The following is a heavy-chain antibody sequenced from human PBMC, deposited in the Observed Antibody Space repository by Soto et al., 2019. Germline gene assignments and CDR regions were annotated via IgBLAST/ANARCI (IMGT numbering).Heavy chain of an antibody. D-gene: IGHD3-22*01. Sequence: QAQLVQSGGEVKKPGASVKVSCKASGYTFRSYGISWVRQAPGQGLQWMGWISTYNGNTHYAQKLQGRVTMTTDTSTNTAYMELRSLRADDTAVYYCVRDYSYDNSGYLASLWGQGTLVTVSS. CDR3: VRDYSYDNSGYLASL. CDR2: ISTYNGNT. V-gene: IGHV1-18*01. CDR1: GYTFRSYG. J-gene: IGHJ4*02.